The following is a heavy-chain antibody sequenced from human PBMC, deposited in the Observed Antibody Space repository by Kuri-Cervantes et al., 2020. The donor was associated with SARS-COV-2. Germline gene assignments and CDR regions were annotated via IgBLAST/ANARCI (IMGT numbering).Heavy chain of an antibody. CDR1: GYTFTSSG. D-gene: IGHD2-21*01. CDR2: VSGYNGHT. CDR3: VRDGYGDYVDY. V-gene: IGHV1-18*04. J-gene: IGHJ4*02. Sequence: ASVKVSCKASGYTFTSSGISWVRQAPGQGLEWMGWVSGYNGHTNYAQKPQGRVTMTTDTSTTTAYMELRSLRSDDTAVFYCVRDGYGDYVDYWGQGTPVTVSS.